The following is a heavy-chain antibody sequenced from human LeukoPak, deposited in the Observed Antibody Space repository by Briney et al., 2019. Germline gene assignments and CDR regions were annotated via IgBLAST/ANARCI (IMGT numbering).Heavy chain of an antibody. J-gene: IGHJ4*02. CDR3: AREGNLPSGVFDY. D-gene: IGHD1-26*01. Sequence: VKVSCKASGGTFSSYAISWVRQAPGQGLEWMGGIIPIFGTANYAQKFQGRVTITTDESTSTAYMELSSLRSEDTAVYYCAREGNLPSGVFDYWGQGTLVTVSS. V-gene: IGHV1-69*05. CDR1: GGTFSSYA. CDR2: IIPIFGTA.